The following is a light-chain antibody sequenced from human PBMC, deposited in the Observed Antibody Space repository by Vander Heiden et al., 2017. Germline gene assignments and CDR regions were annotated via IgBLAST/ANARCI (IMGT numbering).Light chain of an antibody. CDR1: QSISSY. CDR2: AAS. V-gene: IGKV1-39*01. CDR3: QQSYSTPLT. J-gene: IGKJ4*01. Sequence: DIQMTHSPSSLSASVGDRVTITCRASQSISSYLNWYQQKPGKAPKLLIYAASSLQSGVPSRFSGSGSGTDFTLTISRLQPEDFATYYCQQSYSTPLTFGGGTRVEIK.